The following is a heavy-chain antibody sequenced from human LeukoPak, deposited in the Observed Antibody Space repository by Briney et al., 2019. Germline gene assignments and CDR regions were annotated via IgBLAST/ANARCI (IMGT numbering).Heavy chain of an antibody. Sequence: ASVKVSCTASGYTFTSYGISWVRQAPGQGLEWMGWISAYNGNTNYAQKLQGRVTMTTDTSTSTAYMELRSLRSDDTAVYYCARAMYSSGVVSAFDIWGQGTMVTVSS. CDR2: ISAYNGNT. V-gene: IGHV1-18*01. J-gene: IGHJ3*02. CDR3: ARAMYSSGVVSAFDI. D-gene: IGHD6-19*01. CDR1: GYTFTSYG.